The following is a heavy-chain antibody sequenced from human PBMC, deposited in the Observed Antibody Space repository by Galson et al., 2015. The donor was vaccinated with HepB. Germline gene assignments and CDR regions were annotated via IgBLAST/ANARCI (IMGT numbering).Heavy chain of an antibody. CDR1: GYTFTDYY. CDR2: INPNSGAS. D-gene: IGHD3-3*02. V-gene: IGHV1-2*02. J-gene: IGHJ3*01. CDR3: ARAHLWRTFDL. Sequence: SVKVSCKASGYTFTDYYMHWVRQAPGEGLEWMGWINPNSGASHLSQKFQGRVTMTRDTSISTAYMELTSLISNDTAVYYCARAHLWRTFDLWGQGTMVTVSS.